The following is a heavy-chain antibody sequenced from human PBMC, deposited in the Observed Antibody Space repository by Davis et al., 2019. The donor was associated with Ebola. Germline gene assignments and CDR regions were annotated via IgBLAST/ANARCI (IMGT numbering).Heavy chain of an antibody. D-gene: IGHD3-22*01. CDR1: GFTFSSYG. V-gene: IGHV3-30*18. CDR3: AKGVGGYYHN. CDR2: ISYDGSNI. J-gene: IGHJ4*02. Sequence: GESLKISCAASGFTFSSYGMHWVRQAPGKGLEWVAVISYDGSNIYYADSVKGRFTISRDNSKNTLYLQMNSLRAEDTAVYYCAKGVGGYYHNWGQGTLVTVSS.